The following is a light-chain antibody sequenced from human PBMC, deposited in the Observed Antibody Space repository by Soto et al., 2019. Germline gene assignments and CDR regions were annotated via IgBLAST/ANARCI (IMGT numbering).Light chain of an antibody. CDR2: GAS. V-gene: IGKV3-20*01. J-gene: IGKJ1*01. Sequence: EIVLTQSPGTLSLSPGERATLSCRASQSVSSSYLAWYQQKPGQAPRVVIYGASSRATGIPDRFSGSGSGTDFTLNISRLEPEDVAVYYCQHYDSSPWTFGQGTKVEIK. CDR3: QHYDSSPWT. CDR1: QSVSSSY.